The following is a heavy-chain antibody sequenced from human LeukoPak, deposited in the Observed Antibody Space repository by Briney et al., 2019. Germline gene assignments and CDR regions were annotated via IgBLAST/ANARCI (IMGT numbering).Heavy chain of an antibody. J-gene: IGHJ6*02. Sequence: ASVKVSRKASGYTFTGYYMHWVRQAPGQGLEWMGRINPNSGGTNYAQKFQGRVTMTRDTSISTAYMELSRLRSDDTAVYYCARDSGYDSQKYYYYYYGMDVWGQGTTVTVSS. CDR2: INPNSGGT. CDR1: GYTFTGYY. CDR3: ARDSGYDSQKYYYYYYGMDV. D-gene: IGHD5-12*01. V-gene: IGHV1-2*06.